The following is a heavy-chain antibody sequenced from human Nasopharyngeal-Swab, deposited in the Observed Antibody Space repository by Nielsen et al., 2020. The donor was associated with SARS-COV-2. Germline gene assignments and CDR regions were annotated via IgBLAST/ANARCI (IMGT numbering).Heavy chain of an antibody. Sequence: RQAPGKGLEWVSYISSRGSTIYYADSVKGRFTISRDNAKNSLYLQMNSLRAEDTAVYYCARDQDVVVPAAIDYYYYGMDVWGQGTTVTVSS. J-gene: IGHJ6*02. D-gene: IGHD2-2*01. CDR2: ISSRGSTI. V-gene: IGHV3-11*04. CDR3: ARDQDVVVPAAIDYYYYGMDV.